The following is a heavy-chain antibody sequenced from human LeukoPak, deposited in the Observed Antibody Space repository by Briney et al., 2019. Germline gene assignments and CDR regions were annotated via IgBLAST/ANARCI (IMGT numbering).Heavy chain of an antibody. CDR3: ARDKCSGGSCPFDY. CDR2: ISSSSSYI. J-gene: IGHJ4*02. Sequence: GSLRLSCAASGFTFSSYSMNWVRQAPGKGLEWVSSISSSSSYIYYADSVKGRFTISRDNAKNSLYLQMNSLRAEDTAVYYCARDKCSGGSCPFDYWGQGTPVTVSS. CDR1: GFTFSSYS. V-gene: IGHV3-21*01. D-gene: IGHD2-15*01.